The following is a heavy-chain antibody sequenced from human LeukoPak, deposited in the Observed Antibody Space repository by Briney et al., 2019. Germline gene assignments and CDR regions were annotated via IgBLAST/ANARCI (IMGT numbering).Heavy chain of an antibody. J-gene: IGHJ4*02. Sequence: GGPLRLSCAASGFSFSKYWMPWVRQAPGEGLVWVARIKEDGTYTSYADSVKGRFTISRDNARNTVFLQMNSLRAEDTAVYYCARDFDMGITPGDDFDFWGQGTLVTVSS. V-gene: IGHV3-74*01. CDR3: ARDFDMGITPGDDFDF. CDR1: GFSFSKYW. D-gene: IGHD3-9*01. CDR2: IKEDGTYT.